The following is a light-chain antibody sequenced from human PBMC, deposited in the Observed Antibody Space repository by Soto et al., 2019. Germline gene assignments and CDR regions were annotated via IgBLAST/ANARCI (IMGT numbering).Light chain of an antibody. CDR3: QSYDSSLSGWV. J-gene: IGLJ3*02. CDR1: SSNIGAGYD. Sequence: QSVLTQPPSGSGAPGQRVTISCTGSSSNIGAGYDVHWYQQLPGTAPILLIYGNSNRPSGVPDRFSGSKSGTSASLAITGLQAEDEADYYCQSYDSSLSGWVFGGGTKLTVL. V-gene: IGLV1-40*01. CDR2: GNS.